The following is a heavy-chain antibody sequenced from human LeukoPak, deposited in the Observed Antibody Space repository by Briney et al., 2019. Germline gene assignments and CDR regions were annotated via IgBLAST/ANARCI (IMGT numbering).Heavy chain of an antibody. J-gene: IGHJ3*02. Sequence: SETLSLTCTVSGGSISSYYRSWIRQPPGKGLEWIGYIYYSGSTNYNPSLKSRVTISVDTSKNQFSLKLSSVTAADTAVYYCARDFSSYDSSGYYFFGDAFDIWGQGTMVTVSS. D-gene: IGHD3-22*01. CDR1: GGSISSYY. CDR2: IYYSGST. CDR3: ARDFSSYDSSGYYFFGDAFDI. V-gene: IGHV4-59*12.